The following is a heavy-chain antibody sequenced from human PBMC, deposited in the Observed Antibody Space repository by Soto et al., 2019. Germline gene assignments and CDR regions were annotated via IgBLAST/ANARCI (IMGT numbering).Heavy chain of an antibody. CDR1: GFNLDAYA. V-gene: IGHV3-23*01. CDR3: ARGRYYDSPQDL. Sequence: PGGSLRLSCTPFGFNLDAYAISWGRQAPGKGLEWVSAVTATAESAYYTDSVRGRFIITRDNSDNMLYLQMSSLRVEDTAIYFCARGRYYDSPQDLWGRGTQVTVSS. J-gene: IGHJ5*02. D-gene: IGHD3-10*01. CDR2: VTATAESA.